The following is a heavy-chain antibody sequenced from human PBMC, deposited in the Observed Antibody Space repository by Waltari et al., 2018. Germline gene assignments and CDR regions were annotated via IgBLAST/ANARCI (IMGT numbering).Heavy chain of an antibody. CDR3: ARDWRNLGMDV. Sequence: EVHLVESGGALVQPGGSLRLSCAASNFSFISYWMSWVRQAPGKGLEWVANINQGGREKYYVDSVKGRFTISRDNAKNMVYLQMTSLRDEDKGVYYCARDWRNLGMDVWGQGTTVTVSS. V-gene: IGHV3-7*01. CDR1: NFSFISYW. J-gene: IGHJ6*02. D-gene: IGHD3-3*01. CDR2: INQGGREK.